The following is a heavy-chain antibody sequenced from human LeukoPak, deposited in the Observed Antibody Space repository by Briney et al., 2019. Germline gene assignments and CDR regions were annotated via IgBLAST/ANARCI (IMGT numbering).Heavy chain of an antibody. J-gene: IGHJ4*02. CDR3: AEGMGDSVGYFDY. CDR2: IYGGGST. D-gene: IGHD2-21*01. V-gene: IGHV3-53*01. Sequence: TGGSLRLSCAASGFTVSSNYMSWVRRAPGKGLEWVSLIYGGGSTYYADSVKGRFTISRDNSKNTLYLQMNSLRAEDTAVYYCAEGMGDSVGYFDYWGQGTLVTVSS. CDR1: GFTVSSNY.